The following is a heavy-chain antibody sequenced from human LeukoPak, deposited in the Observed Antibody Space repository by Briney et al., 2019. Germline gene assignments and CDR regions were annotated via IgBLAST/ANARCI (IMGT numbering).Heavy chain of an antibody. CDR2: IYYSGST. Sequence: SETLSLTCTVSGGSISSYYWSWIRQPPGKGLEWIGYIYYSGSTNYNPSLKSRVTISVDTSKNQFSLKLSSVTAADTAVYYCARDTKQLVRPRDAFDIWGQGTMVTVSS. D-gene: IGHD6-6*01. CDR3: ARDTKQLVRPRDAFDI. J-gene: IGHJ3*02. V-gene: IGHV4-59*12. CDR1: GGSISSYY.